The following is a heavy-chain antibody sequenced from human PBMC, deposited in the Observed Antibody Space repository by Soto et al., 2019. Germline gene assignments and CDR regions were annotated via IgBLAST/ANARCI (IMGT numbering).Heavy chain of an antibody. Sequence: PGGSLSLSCAASGFTFSSYWMSWVRQAPGKGLEWVANIKQDGSEKYYVDSVKGRFTISRDNAKNSLYLQMNSLRAEDTAVYYCARDESSDVVVVAATSKDAFDIWGQGTMVTVSS. D-gene: IGHD2-15*01. CDR1: GFTFSSYW. CDR3: ARDESSDVVVVAATSKDAFDI. J-gene: IGHJ3*02. V-gene: IGHV3-7*01. CDR2: IKQDGSEK.